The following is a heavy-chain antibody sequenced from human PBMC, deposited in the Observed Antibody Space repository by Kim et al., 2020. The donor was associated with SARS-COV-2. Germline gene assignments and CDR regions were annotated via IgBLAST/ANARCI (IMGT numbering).Heavy chain of an antibody. CDR1: GGTFSSYA. D-gene: IGHD2-2*01. CDR3: ARRGGGVRCSSTSCYRTVTTEPYYGMDV. V-gene: IGHV1-69*13. Sequence: SVKVSCKASGGTFSSYAISWVRQAPGQGLEWMGGIIPIFGTANYAQKFQGRVTITADESTSTAYMELSSLRSEDTAVYYCARRGGGVRCSSTSCYRTVTTEPYYGMDVWGQGTTVTVSS. J-gene: IGHJ6*02. CDR2: IIPIFGTA.